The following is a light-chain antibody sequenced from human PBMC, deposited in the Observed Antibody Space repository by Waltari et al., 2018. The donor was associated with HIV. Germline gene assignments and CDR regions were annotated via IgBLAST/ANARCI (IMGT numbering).Light chain of an antibody. J-gene: IGKJ2*01. Sequence: EIVMTQSPATLSVSQGERATLSCRASQSGSSNLDWYQQKPGQAPRLLIYGASTRATGIPARFSGSGSGTEFTLTISSLQSEDFAVYYCQQYNNWPPYTFGQGTKLEIK. CDR3: QQYNNWPPYT. CDR1: QSGSSN. CDR2: GAS. V-gene: IGKV3-15*01.